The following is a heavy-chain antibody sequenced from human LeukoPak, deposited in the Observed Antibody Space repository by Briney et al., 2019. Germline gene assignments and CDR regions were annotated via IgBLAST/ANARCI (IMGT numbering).Heavy chain of an antibody. CDR2: IYPGDSDT. J-gene: IGHJ4*02. CDR1: GYSFTSYW. D-gene: IGHD2-2*01. Sequence: GESLKISCKGSGYSFTSYWIGWVRQMPGKGLEWMGIIYPGDSDTRYSPSFQGQVTISADKSISTAYLQWSSLKASDIAMYYCARHIKYCSSTSCYRVMDYWGQGTLVTVSS. V-gene: IGHV5-51*01. CDR3: ARHIKYCSSTSCYRVMDY.